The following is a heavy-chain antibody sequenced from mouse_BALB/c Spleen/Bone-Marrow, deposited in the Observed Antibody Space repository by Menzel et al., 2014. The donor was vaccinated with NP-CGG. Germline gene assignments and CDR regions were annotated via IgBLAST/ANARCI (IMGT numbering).Heavy chain of an antibody. CDR2: INPDSSTI. CDR1: GFDFSRYW. D-gene: IGHD1-1*01. J-gene: IGHJ3*01. V-gene: IGHV4-1*02. Sequence: EVKLVESGGGLVQPGGSLKLSCAASGFDFSRYWMSWVRQAPGKGLEWIGEINPDSSTINYTPSRKDKFIISRDNAKNTLFLAMSKVRSEDTTLYYCARLSYYGRFAYWGQGTLVTVSA. CDR3: ARLSYYGRFAY.